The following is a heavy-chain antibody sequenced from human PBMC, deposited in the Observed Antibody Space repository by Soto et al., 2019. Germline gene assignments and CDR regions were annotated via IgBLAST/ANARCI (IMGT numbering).Heavy chain of an antibody. D-gene: IGHD2-2*01. CDR1: GGSISSGDYY. CDR2: IYYSGST. Sequence: SETLSLTCTVSGGSISSGDYYWSWIRQPPGKGLEWIGYIYYSGSTYYNPSLKSRVTISVDTSKNQFSLKLSSVTAADTAVYYCARESSYCSSTSCYAGHFDYWGQGTLVTVSS. V-gene: IGHV4-30-4*01. CDR3: ARESSYCSSTSCYAGHFDY. J-gene: IGHJ4*02.